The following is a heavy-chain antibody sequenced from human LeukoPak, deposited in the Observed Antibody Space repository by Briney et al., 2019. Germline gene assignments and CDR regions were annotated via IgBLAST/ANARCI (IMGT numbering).Heavy chain of an antibody. D-gene: IGHD6-13*01. V-gene: IGHV4-4*02. CDR1: GGSISSSNW. CDR3: AGGPGIAAAD. J-gene: IGHJ1*01. Sequence: SETLSLTCAVSGGSISSSNWWSWVRQPPGKGLEWIGEINHSGGTDYNPSLKSRVTISVDTSKNQFSLKLSSVTAADTAVYYCAGGPGIAAADWGQGTLVTVSS. CDR2: INHSGGT.